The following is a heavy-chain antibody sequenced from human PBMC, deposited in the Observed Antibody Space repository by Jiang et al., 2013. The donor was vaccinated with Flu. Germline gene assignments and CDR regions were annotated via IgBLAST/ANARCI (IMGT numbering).Heavy chain of an antibody. D-gene: IGHD1-1*01. CDR2: INPNSGGT. V-gene: IGHV1-2*04. J-gene: IGHJ3*02. Sequence: SGAEVKKPGASVKVSCKASGYTFTGYYMHWVRQAPGQGLEWMGWINPNSGGTNYAQKFQGWVTMTRDTSISTAYMELSRLRSDDTAVYYCARGDNWNDLLPGVAASSAFDIWGQGTMVTVSS. CDR1: GYTFTGYY. CDR3: ARGDNWNDLLPGVAASSAFDI.